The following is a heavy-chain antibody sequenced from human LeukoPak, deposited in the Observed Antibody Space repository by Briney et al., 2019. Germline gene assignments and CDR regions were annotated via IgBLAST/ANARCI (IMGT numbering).Heavy chain of an antibody. D-gene: IGHD5-12*01. V-gene: IGHV3-48*03. CDR3: ARESYDSHTFDY. CDR2: ISSSGSTI. J-gene: IGHJ4*02. CDR1: GFTFSSYE. Sequence: GGSLRLSCAASGFTFSSYEMNWVRQAPGKGLEWVSYISSSGSTIYYADSVKGRFTISRDNAKNSPYLQMNSLRAEDTAVYYCARESYDSHTFDYWGQGTLVTVSS.